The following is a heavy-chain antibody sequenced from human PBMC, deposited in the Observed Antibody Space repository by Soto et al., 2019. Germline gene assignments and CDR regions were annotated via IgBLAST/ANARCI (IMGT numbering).Heavy chain of an antibody. CDR1: GGSFSGYY. CDR3: AEGYSSGWSNWFDP. V-gene: IGHV4-34*01. Sequence: SETLSLTCAVYGGSFSGYYWSWIRQPPGKGLEWIGEINHSGSTNYNPSLKSRVTISVDTSKNQFSLKLSSVTAADAAVYYCAEGYSSGWSNWFDPWGQGTLVTVSS. CDR2: INHSGST. J-gene: IGHJ5*02. D-gene: IGHD6-19*01.